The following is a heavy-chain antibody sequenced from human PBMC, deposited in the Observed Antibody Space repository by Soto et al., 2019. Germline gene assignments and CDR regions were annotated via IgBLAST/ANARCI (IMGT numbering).Heavy chain of an antibody. V-gene: IGHV4-59*01. Sequence: SETLSLTCTVSGGSISSYYWSWIRQPPGKGLEWIGYIYYSGSTNYNPSLKSRVTISVDTSKNQFSLKLSSVTAADTAVYYCTTVGRLRDGMSFWGQGTSVPVSS. CDR3: TTVGRLRDGMSF. CDR2: IYYSGST. CDR1: GGSISSYY. D-gene: IGHD5-12*01. J-gene: IGHJ6*02.